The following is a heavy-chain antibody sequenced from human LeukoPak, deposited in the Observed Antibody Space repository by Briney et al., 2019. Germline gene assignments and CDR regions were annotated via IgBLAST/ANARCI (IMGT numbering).Heavy chain of an antibody. V-gene: IGHV4-59*01. CDR2: ISSSGST. D-gene: IGHD3-16*01. CDR3: ARVGRGAQTWGSYYCDH. Sequence: SETLSLTCTISGDSFRCYHWSWRRQPPGKGLEWIGYISSSGSTSYNPSLKSRLTISVDTSKNQFSLRLSSVTAADTAVYYCARVGRGAQTWGSYYCDHWGQGTLDSVSS. J-gene: IGHJ4*02. CDR1: GDSFRCYH.